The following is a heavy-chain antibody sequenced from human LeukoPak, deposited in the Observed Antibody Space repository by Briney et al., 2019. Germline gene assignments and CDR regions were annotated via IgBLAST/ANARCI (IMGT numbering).Heavy chain of an antibody. CDR3: ARGAWNYGGNYFDY. V-gene: IGHV4-39*07. J-gene: IGHJ4*02. CDR1: GGSISSSSYY. CDR2: IYYSGST. D-gene: IGHD1-7*01. Sequence: SETLSLTCTVSGGSISSSSYYWGRIRQPPGKGLECIGSIYYSGSTYYNPSLKSRVTISVDTSKTQFSLKLSSVTAAATAVYYCARGAWNYGGNYFDYWGQGTLVTVSS.